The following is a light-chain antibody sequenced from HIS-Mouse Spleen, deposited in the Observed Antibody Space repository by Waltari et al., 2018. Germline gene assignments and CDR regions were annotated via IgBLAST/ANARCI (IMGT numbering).Light chain of an antibody. J-gene: IGKJ1*01. Sequence: EIVLTQSPGTLSLSPGERATLSCRASQSVSSIYLAWYQQKPGQAPRLLIYGESSRATGLPDRFSGSGSGTDFTLTISRLEPEDFAVYYCQQYGSLPTFGPGTKVAI. CDR3: QQYGSLPT. CDR2: GES. CDR1: QSVSSIY. V-gene: IGKV3-20*01.